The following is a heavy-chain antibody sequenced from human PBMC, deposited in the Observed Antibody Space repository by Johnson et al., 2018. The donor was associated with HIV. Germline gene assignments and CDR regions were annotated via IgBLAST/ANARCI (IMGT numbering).Heavy chain of an antibody. D-gene: IGHD3-16*01. CDR1: GFTFSSYW. CDR3: ARGRYYDYVWGSYQEEGDI. J-gene: IGHJ3*02. V-gene: IGHV3-74*01. Sequence: VQLVESGGGLVQPGGSLRLSCAASGFTFSSYWMHWVRQAPGKGLVWVSRINSDGSSTSYADSVKGRFTISRANAKNTLYLQMNSLRAEDTAVYYCARGRYYDYVWGSYQEEGDIWGQGTMVTVSS. CDR2: INSDGSST.